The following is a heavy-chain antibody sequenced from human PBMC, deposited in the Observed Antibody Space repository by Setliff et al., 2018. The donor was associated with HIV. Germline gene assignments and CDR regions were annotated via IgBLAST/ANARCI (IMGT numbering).Heavy chain of an antibody. J-gene: IGHJ3*02. CDR3: ARVLGVRRDYYDSSAPLRAAFDI. CDR2: ITYSGST. Sequence: PSETLSLTCSVSGGSISRVGYYWSWIRQHPGKGLEWIGYITYSGSTYYNPSLMSRVSISPDTSKNQFSLKLSSATAADTAVYYCARVLGVRRDYYDSSAPLRAAFDIWGQGTMVTVSS. V-gene: IGHV4-31*03. D-gene: IGHD3-22*01. CDR1: GGSISRVGYY.